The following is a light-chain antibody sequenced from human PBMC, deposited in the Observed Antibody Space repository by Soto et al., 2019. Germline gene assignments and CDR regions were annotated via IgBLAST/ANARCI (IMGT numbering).Light chain of an antibody. V-gene: IGKV3-15*01. CDR3: QQYGRSPPIT. CDR2: SAS. Sequence: EIVMTQSPATLSVSPGERATLSCRASQSVSNNLAWYQHKPGQAPRLLIYSASTRATDVPARFSGRGSGTEFTLTVSSLQSEDFAVYYCQQYGRSPPITFGQGTRLEIK. J-gene: IGKJ5*01. CDR1: QSVSNN.